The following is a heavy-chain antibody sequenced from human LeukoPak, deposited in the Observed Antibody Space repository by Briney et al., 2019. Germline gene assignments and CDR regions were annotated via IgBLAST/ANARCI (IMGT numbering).Heavy chain of an antibody. J-gene: IGHJ4*02. D-gene: IGHD3-3*01. Sequence: GGSLRLSCAASGFTFSSYAMHWVRQAPGKGLEYVSAISSNGGSTYYANSVKGRFTISRDNSKNTLYLQMGSLRAEDMAVYYCARDSVPSTIFGVVIGYFDYWGQGTLVTVSS. CDR1: GFTFSSYA. V-gene: IGHV3-64*01. CDR2: ISSNGGST. CDR3: ARDSVPSTIFGVVIGYFDY.